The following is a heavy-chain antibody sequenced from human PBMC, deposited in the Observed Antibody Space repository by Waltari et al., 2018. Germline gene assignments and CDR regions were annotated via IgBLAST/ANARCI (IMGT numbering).Heavy chain of an antibody. CDR1: GGSFSGYY. V-gene: IGHV4-34*01. Sequence: QVQLQQWGAGLLKPSETLSLTCAVYGGSFSGYYWSWIRQPPGKGLEWIGEINHSGSTNYNPSLKSRVTISVDTSKNQVSLKLSSVTAADTAVYYCARGGDGYTTPYYYYMDVWGKGTTVTVSS. J-gene: IGHJ6*03. CDR2: INHSGST. CDR3: ARGGDGYTTPYYYYMDV. D-gene: IGHD5-12*01.